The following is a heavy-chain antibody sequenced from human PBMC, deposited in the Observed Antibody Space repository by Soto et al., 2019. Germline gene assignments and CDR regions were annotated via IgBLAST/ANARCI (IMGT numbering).Heavy chain of an antibody. CDR2: MNPGSGDT. CDR1: GYSFTNND. V-gene: IGHV1-8*01. J-gene: IGHJ5*02. CDR3: ARMETFGSLNWFDP. Sequence: RXSVKVSCKASGYSFTNNDVSWVRQATGQGLEWMGWMNPGSGDTGYAQKFQGRVTMTRDISIATAYMELSSLRSDDTAIYYCARMETFGSLNWFDPWGQGTLVTVSS. D-gene: IGHD3-16*01.